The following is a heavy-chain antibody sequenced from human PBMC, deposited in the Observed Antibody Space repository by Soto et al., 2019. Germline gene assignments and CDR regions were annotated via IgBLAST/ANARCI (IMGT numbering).Heavy chain of an antibody. CDR3: ARGSRGSSWYGFFDY. Sequence: GASVKVSCKASGGTFSSYAISWVRQAPGQGLEWMGGIIPIFGTANYAQKFQGRVTITADESTSTAYMELSSLRSEDTAVYYCARGSRGSSWYGFFDYWGQGTLVTVSS. J-gene: IGHJ4*02. CDR2: IIPIFGTA. D-gene: IGHD6-13*01. CDR1: GGTFSSYA. V-gene: IGHV1-69*13.